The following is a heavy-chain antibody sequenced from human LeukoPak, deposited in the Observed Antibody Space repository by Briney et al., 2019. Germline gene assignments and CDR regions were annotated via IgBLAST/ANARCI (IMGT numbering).Heavy chain of an antibody. CDR1: GGSISSSSYY. D-gene: IGHD4-23*01. V-gene: IGHV4-39*07. Sequence: SETLSLTCTVSGGSISSSSYYWGWIRQPPGKGLKWIGSIYDSGSTYYNPSLKSRVTISVDTSKNQFSLKLSSVTAADTAVYYCAREGGDYGGNSQFWYFDLWGRGTLVTVSS. CDR3: AREGGDYGGNSQFWYFDL. J-gene: IGHJ2*01. CDR2: IYDSGST.